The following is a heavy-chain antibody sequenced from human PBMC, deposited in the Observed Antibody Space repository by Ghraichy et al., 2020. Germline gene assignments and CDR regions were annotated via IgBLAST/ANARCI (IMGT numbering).Heavy chain of an antibody. CDR1: GGSISSYY. CDR3: ARGIAAASFDY. V-gene: IGHV4-59*01. CDR2: IYYSGST. Sequence: SETLSLTCTVSGGSISSYYWSWIRQPPGKGLEWIGYIYYSGSTNYNPSLKSRVTISVDTSKNQFSLKLRAVTAADTAVYYCARGIAAASFDYWGQGTLVTVSS. J-gene: IGHJ4*02. D-gene: IGHD6-13*01.